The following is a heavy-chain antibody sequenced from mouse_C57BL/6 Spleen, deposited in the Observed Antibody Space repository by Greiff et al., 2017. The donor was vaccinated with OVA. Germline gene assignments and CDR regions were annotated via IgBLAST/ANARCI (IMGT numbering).Heavy chain of an antibody. CDR2: IRSKSNNYAT. Sequence: DVMLVESGGGLVQPKGSLKLSCAASGFSFNTYAMNWVRQAPGKGLEWVARIRSKSNNYATYYADSVKDRFTISRDDSESMLYLQMNNLKTEDTAMYYCVRHGAQAPFDYWGQGTTLTVSS. V-gene: IGHV10-1*01. CDR3: VRHGAQAPFDY. J-gene: IGHJ2*01. CDR1: GFSFNTYA. D-gene: IGHD3-2*02.